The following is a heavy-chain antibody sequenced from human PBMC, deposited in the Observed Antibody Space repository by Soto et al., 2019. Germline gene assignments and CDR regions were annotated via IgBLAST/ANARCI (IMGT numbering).Heavy chain of an antibody. D-gene: IGHD1-20*01. CDR2: ISSSSSYI. CDR3: AEGGITGTDAFDI. J-gene: IGHJ3*02. V-gene: IGHV3-21*01. Sequence: GGSLRLSCAASGFTFSSYSMNWVRQAPGKGLEWVSSISSSSSYIYYADSVKGRFTIYGDNDKNSLYLQMNSLRAEDTAVYYCAEGGITGTDAFDIWGQGTMVTVSS. CDR1: GFTFSSYS.